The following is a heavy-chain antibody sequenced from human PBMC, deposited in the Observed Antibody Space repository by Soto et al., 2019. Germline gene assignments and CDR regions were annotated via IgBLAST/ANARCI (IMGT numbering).Heavy chain of an antibody. D-gene: IGHD5-12*01. CDR1: GFTFSSYA. CDR2: ISGSGGST. J-gene: IGHJ4*02. V-gene: IGHV3-23*01. CDR3: AKSEQEMATIRRGYYFDY. Sequence: EVQLLESGGGLVQPGGSLRLSCAASGFTFSSYAMSWVRQAPGKGLEWVSAISGSGGSTYYADSVKGRFTISRDNSKNTLYLKMNSLRAEDTAVYYCAKSEQEMATIRRGYYFDYWGQGTLVTVSS.